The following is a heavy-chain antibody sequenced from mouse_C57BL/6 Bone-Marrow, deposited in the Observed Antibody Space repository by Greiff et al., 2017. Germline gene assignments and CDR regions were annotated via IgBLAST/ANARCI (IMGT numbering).Heavy chain of an antibody. J-gene: IGHJ1*03. Sequence: EVKLQESGGGLVQPGGSMKLSCAASGFTFSDAWMDWVRQSPEKGLEWVAEIRNKANNHATYYAESVKGRFTISRDDSKSSVYLQMNSLRAEDTGIYYCTPGSSYYWYFDVWGTGTTVTVSS. V-gene: IGHV6-6*01. CDR1: GFTFSDAW. CDR3: TPGSSYYWYFDV. D-gene: IGHD1-1*01. CDR2: IRNKANNHAT.